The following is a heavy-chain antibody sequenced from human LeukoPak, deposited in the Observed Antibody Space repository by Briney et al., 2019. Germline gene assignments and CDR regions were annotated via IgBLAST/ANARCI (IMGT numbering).Heavy chain of an antibody. D-gene: IGHD2-2*01. CDR3: ARDGRYCSSTGCTNEYFQH. V-gene: IGHV3-74*01. J-gene: IGHJ1*01. CDR2: INSDGSST. CDR1: GFTFSSYW. Sequence: GGSLRLSCAASGFTFSSYWMHWVRQAPGKGLVWVSRINSDGSSTSYADSVKGRFTISRDNAKNTLYLQMNSLRAEDTAVYYCARDGRYCSSTGCTNEYFQHWGQGTLVTVSS.